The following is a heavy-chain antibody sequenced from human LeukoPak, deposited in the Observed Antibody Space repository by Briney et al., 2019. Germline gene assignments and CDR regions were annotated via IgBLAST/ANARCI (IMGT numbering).Heavy chain of an antibody. CDR2: LSGSGGST. Sequence: LSGGSLRLSCAASGFTFSSYAMSWVRQAPGKGLEWVSALSGSGGSTYYADSVKGRFTISRDNSKNTLYLQMNSLRAEDTAVYYCAKDNHLLWFGELLYFDYWGQGTLVTVSS. D-gene: IGHD3-10*01. CDR3: AKDNHLLWFGELLYFDY. V-gene: IGHV3-23*01. CDR1: GFTFSSYA. J-gene: IGHJ4*02.